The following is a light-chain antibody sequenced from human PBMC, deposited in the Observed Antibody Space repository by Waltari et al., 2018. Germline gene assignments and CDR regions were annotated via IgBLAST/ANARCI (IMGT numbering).Light chain of an antibody. CDR1: QGIDTY. CDR3: LQLSSYPLT. Sequence: DIQLTQSPSFLSASVGDRVTITCRASQGIDTYLAWYQQRPRKAPNLLIYAASTLQSGIPSRFSGSGSGTEFTLTISSLQPEDFATYDCLQLSSYPLTFGGGTKVEIK. V-gene: IGKV1-9*01. J-gene: IGKJ4*01. CDR2: AAS.